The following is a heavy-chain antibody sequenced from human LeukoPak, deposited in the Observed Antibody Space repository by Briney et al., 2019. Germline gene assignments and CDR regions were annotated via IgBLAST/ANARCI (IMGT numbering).Heavy chain of an antibody. D-gene: IGHD2-2*01. CDR2: IYYSGST. V-gene: IGHV4-31*03. CDR1: GGSISSGGYY. Sequence: PSETLSLTCTVSGGSISSGGYYWSWIRQHPGKGREWIGYIYYSGSTYYNPSLKSRVTISVDTSKNQFSLKLSSVTAADTAVYYCAREAPGMIRYCSSTSCSRRWFDPWGQGTPVTVSS. CDR3: AREAPGMIRYCSSTSCSRRWFDP. J-gene: IGHJ5*02.